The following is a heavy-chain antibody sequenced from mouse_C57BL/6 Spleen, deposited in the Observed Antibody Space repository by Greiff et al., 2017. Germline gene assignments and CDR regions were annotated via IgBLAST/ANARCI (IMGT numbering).Heavy chain of an antibody. CDR2: IHPSDSDT. Sequence: QVQLQQPGAELVKPGASVKVSCKASGYTFTSYWMHWVKQRPGQGLEWIGRIHPSDSDTNYNQKFKGKATLTVDKSSSTAYMQLISLTSEDSAVYYCAITVVAYYYAMDYWGQGTSVTVSS. CDR3: AITVVAYYYAMDY. CDR1: GYTFTSYW. V-gene: IGHV1-74*01. J-gene: IGHJ4*01. D-gene: IGHD1-1*01.